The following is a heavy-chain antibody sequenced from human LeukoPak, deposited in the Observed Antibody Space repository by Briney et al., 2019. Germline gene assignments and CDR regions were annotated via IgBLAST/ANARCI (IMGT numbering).Heavy chain of an antibody. CDR3: ATPMGDHGGNSPFDY. D-gene: IGHD4-23*01. CDR2: IIPIFGTA. Sequence: SVKVSCKASGGTFSSYAISWVRQAPGQGLEWMGRIIPIFGTANYAQKFQGRVTITTDESTSTAYMEPSSLRSEDTAVYYCATPMGDHGGNSPFDYWGQGTLVSVSS. J-gene: IGHJ4*02. V-gene: IGHV1-69*05. CDR1: GGTFSSYA.